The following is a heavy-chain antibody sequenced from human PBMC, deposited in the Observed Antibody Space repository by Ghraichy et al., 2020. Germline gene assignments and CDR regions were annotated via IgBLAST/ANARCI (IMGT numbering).Heavy chain of an antibody. J-gene: IGHJ5*02. CDR2: IYYSGST. CDR3: ARGRASSGYYYPFDP. Sequence: SETLSLTCTVSGGSISSYYWSWIRQPPGKGLEWIGYIYYSGSTNYNPSLKSRVTISVDTSKNQFSLKLSSVTAADTAVYYCARGRASSGYYYPFDPWGQGTLVTVSS. D-gene: IGHD3-22*01. CDR1: GGSISSYY. V-gene: IGHV4-59*01.